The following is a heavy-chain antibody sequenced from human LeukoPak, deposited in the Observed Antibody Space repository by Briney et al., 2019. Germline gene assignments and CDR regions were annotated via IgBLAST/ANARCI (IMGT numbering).Heavy chain of an antibody. CDR3: ARDSSIGGYSYGYYYYMDV. D-gene: IGHD5-18*01. CDR2: INPNSGGT. V-gene: IGHV1-2*02. Sequence: ASVKVSCKASGYTFTGYYMHWVRQAPGQGLEWMGWINPNSGGTNYAQKFQGRVTMTRDTSISTAYMELSRLRSDDTAVYYCARDSSIGGYSYGYYYYMDVWGKGTTVTVSS. CDR1: GYTFTGYY. J-gene: IGHJ6*03.